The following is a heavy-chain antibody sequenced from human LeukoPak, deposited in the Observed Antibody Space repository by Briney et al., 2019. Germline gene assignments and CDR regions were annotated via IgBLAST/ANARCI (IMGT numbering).Heavy chain of an antibody. Sequence: XGXGXXGXGSIYHSVSTYYNPSFKSRVTISVDTSKTQFSLKLRSVTAADTAVYYCARSYVWGSYYAFDIWGQGTMVTVSS. J-gene: IGHJ3*02. D-gene: IGHD3-16*01. CDR2: IYHSVST. V-gene: IGHV4-38-2*01. CDR3: ARSYVWGSYYAFDI.